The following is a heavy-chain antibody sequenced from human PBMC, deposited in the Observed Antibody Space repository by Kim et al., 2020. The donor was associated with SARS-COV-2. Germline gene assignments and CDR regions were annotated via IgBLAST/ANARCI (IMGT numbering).Heavy chain of an antibody. V-gene: IGHV4-31*03. CDR1: GGSIRSGGKF. CDR2: ISYSGNT. J-gene: IGHJ4*02. Sequence: SETLSLTCSVSGGSIRSGGKFWSWIRQHPAKGLEWIGYISYSGNTHYSPSLRSRVSISLQTSENQFSLELTSVTAADTAVYDCARRQPLDYLVQGILGTV. D-gene: IGHD2-2*01. CDR3: ARRQPLDY.